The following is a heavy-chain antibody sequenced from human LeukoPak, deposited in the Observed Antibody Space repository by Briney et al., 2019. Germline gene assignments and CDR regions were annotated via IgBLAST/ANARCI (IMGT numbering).Heavy chain of an antibody. V-gene: IGHV3-73*01. CDR3: SSPYCTDGVCYPGY. J-gene: IGHJ4*02. Sequence: GGSLRLSCAASGFTFSGSAMHWVRQASGKGLEWVGRIRSKANSYATAYAASVQGRVTISRDDSKNTAYLQMNSLETEDTAVYYCSSPYCTDGVCYPGYWGQGTLVTVSS. D-gene: IGHD2-8*01. CDR1: GFTFSGSA. CDR2: IRSKANSYAT.